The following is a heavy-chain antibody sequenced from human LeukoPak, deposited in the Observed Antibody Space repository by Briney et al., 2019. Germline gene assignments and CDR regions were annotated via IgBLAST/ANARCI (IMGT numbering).Heavy chain of an antibody. D-gene: IGHD2-2*03. J-gene: IGHJ4*02. V-gene: IGHV3-30*18. CDR3: AKDHMDIVVIPAAY. CDR2: ISYDGSNK. CDR1: GFTFSSYG. Sequence: TGGSLRLSCAASGFTFSSYGMHWVRQAPGKGLEWVAVISYDGSNKYYADSVKGRFTISRDNSKNTLFLQMNSLRAEDTAVYYCAKDHMDIVVIPAAYWGQGTLVTVSS.